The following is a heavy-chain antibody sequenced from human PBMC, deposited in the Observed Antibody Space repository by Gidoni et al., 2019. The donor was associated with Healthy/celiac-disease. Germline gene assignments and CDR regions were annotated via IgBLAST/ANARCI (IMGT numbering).Heavy chain of an antibody. CDR1: GFTFSSYG. V-gene: IGHV3-30*18. J-gene: IGHJ4*02. Sequence: QVQLVESGGGVVQPVRSLRLSCAASGFTFSSYGMNWVRQAPGKGLEWVEVIEYDGSNQYYADSVKGRFTSSRDNSKNTLYLQMNSLRAEDTAVYYCAKSGYSSSWYFDYWGQGTLVTVSS. D-gene: IGHD6-13*01. CDR2: IEYDGSNQ. CDR3: AKSGYSSSWYFDY.